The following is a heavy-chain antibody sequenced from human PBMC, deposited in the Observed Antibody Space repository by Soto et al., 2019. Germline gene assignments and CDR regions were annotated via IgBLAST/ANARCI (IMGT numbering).Heavy chain of an antibody. D-gene: IGHD3-16*01. CDR1: GFAFSHYW. CDR3: ARDRGGRSGKDV. J-gene: IGHJ6*04. Sequence: QVVESGGGLVQPGGSLRLSCAASGFAFSHYWMFWVRQAPGMGLEWVANIKEDGRERNYVDSVKGRFTISRDNAKNSLYLETNSLRSEDTAVYYCARDRGGRSGKDVWGKGTTVTVSS. CDR2: IKEDGRER. V-gene: IGHV3-7*01.